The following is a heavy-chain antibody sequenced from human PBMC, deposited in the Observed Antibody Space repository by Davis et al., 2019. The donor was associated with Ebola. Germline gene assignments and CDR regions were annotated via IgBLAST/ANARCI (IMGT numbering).Heavy chain of an antibody. CDR3: AAGYSSGWNIY. Sequence: GGSLRLSCVASGFTFSSYTMNWVRQAPGKGLEWVSVIYSGGSTYYADSVKGRFTISRDNSKNTLYLQMNSLRAEDTAVYYCAAGYSSGWNIYWGQGTLVTVSS. V-gene: IGHV3-66*01. CDR2: IYSGGST. J-gene: IGHJ4*02. D-gene: IGHD6-19*01. CDR1: GFTFSSYT.